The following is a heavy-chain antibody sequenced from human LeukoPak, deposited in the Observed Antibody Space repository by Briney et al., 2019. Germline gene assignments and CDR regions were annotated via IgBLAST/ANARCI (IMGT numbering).Heavy chain of an antibody. V-gene: IGHV3-48*01. J-gene: IGHJ4*02. CDR1: GFTFSSYS. Sequence: GGSLRLSCAASGFTFSSYSINWVRQAPGKGLEWVSFISSSSRATYYADSVKGRFTISRDNSKNTLYLQMNSLRAEDTAVYYCAKDHIAAAGTLSDWGQGTLVTVSS. CDR3: AKDHIAAAGTLSD. D-gene: IGHD6-13*01. CDR2: ISSSSRAT.